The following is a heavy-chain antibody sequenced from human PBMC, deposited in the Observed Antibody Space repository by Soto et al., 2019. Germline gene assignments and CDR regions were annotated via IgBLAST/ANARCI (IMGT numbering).Heavy chain of an antibody. D-gene: IGHD2-2*02. Sequence: SVKVSCKVSGSRFSNYVISWVRQAPGHGLEWLGRIIPIFNSTKYAQSFQGRVTITADRSTSTASLELSSLRSDDTAVYYCAREGRGKKAGYNGLVSLGYWGQGTLVTVSS. CDR2: IIPIFNST. CDR1: GSRFSNYV. V-gene: IGHV1-69*06. J-gene: IGHJ4*02. CDR3: AREGRGKKAGYNGLVSLGY.